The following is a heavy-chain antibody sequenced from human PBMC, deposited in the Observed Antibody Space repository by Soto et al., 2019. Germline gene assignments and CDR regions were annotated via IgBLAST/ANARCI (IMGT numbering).Heavy chain of an antibody. CDR2: ISAYNGNT. V-gene: IGHV1-18*01. Sequence: QVPLVQSGPEVKKPGASVKVSCKTSGYTPTNYDIGWVRQAPGQGLEYMGWISAYNGNTNYARKLRDRVNLTTDTSTRTAYMELRSLQSDDTAIYYCARGLYRRGTYYAFDNWGQGTLVTVSS. J-gene: IGHJ4*02. CDR3: ARGLYRRGTYYAFDN. CDR1: GYTPTNYD. D-gene: IGHD1-26*01.